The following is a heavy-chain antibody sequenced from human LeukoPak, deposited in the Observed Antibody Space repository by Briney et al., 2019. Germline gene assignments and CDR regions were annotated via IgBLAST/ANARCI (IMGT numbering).Heavy chain of an antibody. V-gene: IGHV5-51*01. D-gene: IGHD2-2*01. J-gene: IGHJ4*02. CDR3: ARLSSRYCSSTCCYGQPIDY. CDR2: IYPGDSDT. CDR1: GYSFTSYW. Sequence: GESLKISCKGSGYSFTSYWIGWVRQMPGKGLEWMGIIYPGDSDTRYSPSFQGQVTISADKSISTAYLQWSSLKASDTAMYYCARLSSRYCSSTCCYGQPIDYWGQGTLVTVSS.